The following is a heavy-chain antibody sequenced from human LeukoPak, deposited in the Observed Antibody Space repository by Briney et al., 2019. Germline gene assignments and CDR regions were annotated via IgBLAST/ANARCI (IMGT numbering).Heavy chain of an antibody. CDR3: TSGLSVRRSNNTPVDY. CDR2: IRSEANSYAT. D-gene: IGHD1-1*01. Sequence: GGSLRLSCTASGFTFSGSAMHWVRQASGKGLEWVGRIRSEANSYATVYAASVKGRFTISRDDSKNTAYLQMNSLKTEDTAVYYCTSGLSVRRSNNTPVDYWGQGTLVTVSS. CDR1: GFTFSGSA. J-gene: IGHJ4*02. V-gene: IGHV3-73*01.